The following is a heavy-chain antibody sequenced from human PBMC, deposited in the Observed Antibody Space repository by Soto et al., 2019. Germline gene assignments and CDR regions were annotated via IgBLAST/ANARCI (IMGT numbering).Heavy chain of an antibody. CDR3: AKVLVIYSGYDGGPFDY. J-gene: IGHJ4*02. CDR1: GFTFSSYG. Sequence: GGSLRLSCAASGFTFSSYGMHWVRQAPGKGLEWVAVISYDGSNKYYADSVKGRFTISRDNSKNTLYLQMNSLRAEDTAVYYCAKVLVIYSGYDGGPFDYWGQGTLVT. CDR2: ISYDGSNK. D-gene: IGHD5-12*01. V-gene: IGHV3-30*18.